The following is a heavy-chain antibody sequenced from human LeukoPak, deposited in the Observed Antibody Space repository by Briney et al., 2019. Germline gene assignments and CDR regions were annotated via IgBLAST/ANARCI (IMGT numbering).Heavy chain of an antibody. D-gene: IGHD3-22*01. J-gene: IGHJ5*02. CDR1: GFTFSNYA. CDR3: ARAGLEGYYYDSSGYWNL. Sequence: PGGSLRLSCAASGFTFSNYAMHWVRQAPGKGLQWVAVMSFDGTNKFYADSVKGRFTISRDNSKNTLYLQMNSLRAEDTAVYYCARAGLEGYYYDSSGYWNLWGQGTLVTVSS. CDR2: MSFDGTNK. V-gene: IGHV3-30-3*01.